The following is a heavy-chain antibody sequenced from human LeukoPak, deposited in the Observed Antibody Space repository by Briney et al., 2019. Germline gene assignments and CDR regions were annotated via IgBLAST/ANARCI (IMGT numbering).Heavy chain of an antibody. D-gene: IGHD6-13*01. CDR3: ARDYSSSWYWFDP. Sequence: PGGSLRLPCAASGFTFSSYSMNWVRQAPGKGLEWVSSISSSSSYIYYADSVKGRFTISRDNAKNSLYLQMNSLRAEDTAVYYCARDYSSSWYWFDPWGQGTLVTVSS. J-gene: IGHJ5*02. CDR1: GFTFSSYS. V-gene: IGHV3-21*01. CDR2: ISSSSSYI.